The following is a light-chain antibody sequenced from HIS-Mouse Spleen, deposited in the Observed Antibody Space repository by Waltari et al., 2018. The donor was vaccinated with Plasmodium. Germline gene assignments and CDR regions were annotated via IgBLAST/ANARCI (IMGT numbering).Light chain of an antibody. CDR1: SSHVGGYNY. J-gene: IGLJ2*01. CDR3: SSYTSSSTRVV. Sequence: QSALTQPASVSGSPGQSITIPCTGTSSHVGGYNYVSWYQQHPGKAPKLMIYDVSNRPSGVSNRFSGSKSGNTASLTISGLQAEDEADYYCSSYTSSSTRVVFGGGTKLTVL. V-gene: IGLV2-14*03. CDR2: DVS.